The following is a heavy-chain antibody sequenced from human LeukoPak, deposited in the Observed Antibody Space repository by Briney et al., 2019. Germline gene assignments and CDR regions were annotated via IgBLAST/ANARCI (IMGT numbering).Heavy chain of an antibody. CDR3: ARDKYCRSTSCYVVRDYYYGMDV. Sequence: GGSLKLSCAAPGFTFSSYGMHWVRQAPGKGLEWVAVIWNDGSNKYYADSVKGRFTISRDNSKNTLYLQMNSLRAEDTAVYYCARDKYCRSTSCYVVRDYYYGMDVWGQGTTVTVSS. V-gene: IGHV3-33*01. D-gene: IGHD2-2*01. CDR2: IWNDGSNK. J-gene: IGHJ6*02. CDR1: GFTFSSYG.